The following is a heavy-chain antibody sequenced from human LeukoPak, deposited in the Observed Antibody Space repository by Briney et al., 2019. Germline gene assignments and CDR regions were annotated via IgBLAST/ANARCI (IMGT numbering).Heavy chain of an antibody. V-gene: IGHV4-59*01. D-gene: IGHD2-2*01. CDR2: IYYSGST. Sequence: PSETLSIICTVSGGSISSYYWSWIRQPPGKGLEWIGYIYYSGSTNYNPSLKSRVTISVDTSKNQFSLKLSSVTAADTAVYYCARGGKYQLPSSWFDPWGQGTLVTVSS. CDR3: ARGGKYQLPSSWFDP. CDR1: GGSISSYY. J-gene: IGHJ5*02.